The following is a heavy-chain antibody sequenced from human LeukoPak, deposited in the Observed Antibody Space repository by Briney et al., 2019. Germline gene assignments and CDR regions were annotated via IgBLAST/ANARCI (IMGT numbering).Heavy chain of an antibody. CDR3: TTERSDRGAFDI. J-gene: IGHJ3*02. CDR2: IKSKTDGGTT. V-gene: IGHV3-15*01. Sequence: GGSLRLSCAAPGFTFSNAWMSWVRQAPGKGLEWVGRIKSKTDGGTTDYAAPVKGRFTISRDDSKNTLYLQMNSLKTEDTAVYYCTTERSDRGAFDIWGQGTMVTVSS. CDR1: GFTFSNAW. D-gene: IGHD3-22*01.